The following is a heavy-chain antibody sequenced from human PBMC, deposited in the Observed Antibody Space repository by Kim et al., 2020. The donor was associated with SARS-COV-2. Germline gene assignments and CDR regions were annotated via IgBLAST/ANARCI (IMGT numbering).Heavy chain of an antibody. CDR3: VRDGSGAAAGKDVVDY. CDR2: TSTDGIST. CDR1: GFTFSNYW. Sequence: GGSLRLSCAASGFTFSNYWMHWVRQAPGKGLVWVSRTSTDGISTTYADSVKGRFTISRDNAKNTLYLQMSSLRDEDTALYYCVRDGSGAAAGKDVVDYWGQGTLVTVSS. J-gene: IGHJ4*02. D-gene: IGHD6-13*01. V-gene: IGHV3-74*01.